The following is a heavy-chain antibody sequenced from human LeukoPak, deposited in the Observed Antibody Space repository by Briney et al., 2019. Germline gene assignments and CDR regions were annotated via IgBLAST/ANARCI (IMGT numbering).Heavy chain of an antibody. CDR2: ISWNSGSI. Sequence: GGSLRLSCAASGFTFDDYAMHWVRQAPGKGLEWVSGISWNSGSIGYADSVKGRFTISRDNAKNSLYLQMNSLRAEDTAMYYCARDMSRFPYYYMAVWGKGTTVSVSS. CDR1: GFTFDDYA. V-gene: IGHV3-9*01. D-gene: IGHD3-3*01. J-gene: IGHJ6*03. CDR3: ARDMSRFPYYYMAV.